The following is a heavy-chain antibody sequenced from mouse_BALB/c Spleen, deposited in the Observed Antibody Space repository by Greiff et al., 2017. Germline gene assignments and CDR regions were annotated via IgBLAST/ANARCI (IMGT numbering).Heavy chain of an antibody. Sequence: QVTLKVCGPGILQPSQTLSLTCSFSGFSLSTYGIGVGWIRQPSGKGLEWLAHIWWNDNKYYNTALKSRLTISKDTSNNQVFLKIASVDTADTATYYCARIRITTVVDYYFDYWGQGTTLTVSS. CDR1: GFSLSTYGIG. D-gene: IGHD1-1*01. CDR2: IWWNDNK. V-gene: IGHV8-11*01. J-gene: IGHJ2*01. CDR3: ARIRITTVVDYYFDY.